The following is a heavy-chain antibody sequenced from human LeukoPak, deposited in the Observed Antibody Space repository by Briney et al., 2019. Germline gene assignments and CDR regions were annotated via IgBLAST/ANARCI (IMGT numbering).Heavy chain of an antibody. CDR2: IKQDGSEK. CDR3: AREWELLRPVLYYFDY. CDR1: GFTFSSYW. Sequence: GGSLRLSCAASGFTFSSYWMSWVRQAPGKGLEWVANIKQDGSEKYYVDSVKGRFTISRDNAKNSLYLQMNSLRAEDAAMYYCAREWELLRPVLYYFDYWGQGTLVTVPS. J-gene: IGHJ4*02. V-gene: IGHV3-7*01. D-gene: IGHD1-26*01.